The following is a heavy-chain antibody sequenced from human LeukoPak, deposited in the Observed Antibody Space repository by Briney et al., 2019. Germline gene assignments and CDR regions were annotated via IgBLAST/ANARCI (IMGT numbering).Heavy chain of an antibody. CDR2: IYPGDSDT. CDR3: ARLKDHTIDY. CDR1: GFSFPSYW. V-gene: IGHV5-51*01. Sequence: GESLKISCKGSGFSFPSYWIGWVRQMPGKGLEWMEIIYPGDSDTRYSPSFQGQVTISADKSISTAYLQWSSLMASDTAMYYCARLKDHTIDYWGQGTLVTVSS. J-gene: IGHJ4*02. D-gene: IGHD1-14*01.